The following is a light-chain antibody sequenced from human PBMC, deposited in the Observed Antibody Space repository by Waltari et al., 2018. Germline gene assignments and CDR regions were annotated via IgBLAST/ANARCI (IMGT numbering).Light chain of an antibody. J-gene: IGKJ5*01. CDR2: DTS. CDR1: QTVSGY. Sequence: DIVLTQSPATLSLSPGERAILSCRASQTVSGYLAWFQQKPGQAPRLLIYDTSKWATGIIARFSGSGSGTDFTLTISNLGPEDFAVYFCQHHGNWPPSMTFGQGTRLE. V-gene: IGKV3-11*01. CDR3: QHHGNWPPSMT.